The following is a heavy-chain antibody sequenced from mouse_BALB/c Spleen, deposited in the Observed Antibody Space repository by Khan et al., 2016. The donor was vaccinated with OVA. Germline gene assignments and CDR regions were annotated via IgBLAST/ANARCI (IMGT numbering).Heavy chain of an antibody. D-gene: IGHD2-2*01. CDR3: RSHGYVAWFTY. V-gene: IGHV1S135*01. CDR1: GYSFTTYY. J-gene: IGHJ3*01. CDR2: IDPFSGGT. Sequence: VQLQQSGPELMKPGASVKISCKASGYSFTTYYIHWMMQSHGKSLEWIGYIDPFSGGTTYNQKFKGKATLTVDQSSSTAYIHLSNLTSEESAVYYCRSHGYVAWFTYWGQGTLVTVSA.